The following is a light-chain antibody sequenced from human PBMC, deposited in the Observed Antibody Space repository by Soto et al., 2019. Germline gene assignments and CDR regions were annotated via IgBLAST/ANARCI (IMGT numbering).Light chain of an antibody. Sequence: EIVMTQSPATLSVSPGERATLSCRASQSVSSNLAWYQQKPGQAPRLLIYGASTRATGIPARFSGSGSGTEFNLTIIRRQSEDFAVYYCQQYNNWPLTFGQRTKVEIE. V-gene: IGKV3-15*01. CDR1: QSVSSN. CDR2: GAS. CDR3: QQYNNWPLT. J-gene: IGKJ1*01.